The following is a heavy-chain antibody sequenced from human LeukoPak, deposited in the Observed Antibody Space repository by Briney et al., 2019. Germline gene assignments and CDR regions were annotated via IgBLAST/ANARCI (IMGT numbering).Heavy chain of an antibody. CDR3: ARASFNTYGIDGFDY. CDR2: IYNSGNT. Sequence: SETLSLTCTVSGGSISNYCWNWIRQSPGKGLEWIGYIYNSGNTKYNPSLKSRVTVSVDTSKNQFSLKLSSVTAADTAVYYCARASFNTYGIDGFDYWGQGTLVTVSS. CDR1: GGSISNYC. D-gene: IGHD5-24*01. V-gene: IGHV4-59*01. J-gene: IGHJ4*02.